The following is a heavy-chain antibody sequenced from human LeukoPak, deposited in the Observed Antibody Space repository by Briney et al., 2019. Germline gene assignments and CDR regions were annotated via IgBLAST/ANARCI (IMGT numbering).Heavy chain of an antibody. CDR1: GGSISSYY. V-gene: IGHV4-59*01. CDR2: IYYSGST. CDR3: ARHVYTRQLLPDYFDY. D-gene: IGHD6-6*01. J-gene: IGHJ4*02. Sequence: KTSETLSLTCTVSGGSISSYYWSWIRQPPGKGLEWIGYIYYSGSTNYNPSLKSRVTISVDTSKNQFSLKLSSVTAADTAVYYCARHVYTRQLLPDYFDYWGQGTLVTVSS.